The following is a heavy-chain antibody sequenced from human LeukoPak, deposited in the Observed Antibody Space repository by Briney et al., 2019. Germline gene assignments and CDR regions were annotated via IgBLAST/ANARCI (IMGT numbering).Heavy chain of an antibody. CDR2: INYSGST. V-gene: IGHV4-61*01. Sequence: PSETLSLTCTVSGGSVSSGSYYWSWIRQPPGKGLEWIGYINYSGSTNYNPSLKSRVTISVDTSKNQFSLKLSSVTAADTAVYYCARVGSSSWFSYYYGMDVWGQGTTVTVSS. J-gene: IGHJ6*02. CDR3: ARVGSSSWFSYYYGMDV. D-gene: IGHD6-13*01. CDR1: GGSVSSGSYY.